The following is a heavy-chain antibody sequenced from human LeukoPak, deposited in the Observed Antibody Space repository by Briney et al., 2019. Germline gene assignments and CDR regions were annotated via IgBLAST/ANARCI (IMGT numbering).Heavy chain of an antibody. CDR1: GFTFSSYA. CDR3: AKAMPYCSSTSCYTNYYYMDV. Sequence: PGGSLRLSCAASGFTFSSYAMSWVRQAPGKGLEWVSAISGSGGSTYYADSVKGRFTISRDNSKNTLYLQMNSLRAEDTAVYYCAKAMPYCSSTSCYTNYYYMDVWGKGTTVTVSS. V-gene: IGHV3-23*01. J-gene: IGHJ6*03. D-gene: IGHD2-2*02. CDR2: ISGSGGST.